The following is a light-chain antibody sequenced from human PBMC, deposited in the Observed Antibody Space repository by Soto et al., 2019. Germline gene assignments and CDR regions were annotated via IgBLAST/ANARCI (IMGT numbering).Light chain of an antibody. J-gene: IGLJ1*01. Sequence: QSVLTQPASVSGCPGQSITISCTGTSSDVGNYNLVSWYQQHPGKAPKLMIYEGSKRPSGISNRFSGSKSGNTASLTISGLQAEDEADYYCCSYAGSSTFVFGPGTKVTVL. V-gene: IGLV2-23*01. CDR2: EGS. CDR1: SSDVGNYNL. CDR3: CSYAGSSTFV.